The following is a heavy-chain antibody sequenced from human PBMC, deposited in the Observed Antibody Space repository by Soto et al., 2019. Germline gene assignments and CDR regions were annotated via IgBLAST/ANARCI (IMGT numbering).Heavy chain of an antibody. D-gene: IGHD3-10*01. CDR3: ARDGFGMVRGVTAFGWFDP. Sequence: GGSLRLSCAASGFTFSSYSMTWVRQAPGKGLERVSYISSSSSTIYYADSVKGRFTISRDNAKNSLYLQMNSLRDEDTAVYYCARDGFGMVRGVTAFGWFDPWGQGTLVTVSS. J-gene: IGHJ5*02. V-gene: IGHV3-48*02. CDR1: GFTFSSYS. CDR2: ISSSSSTI.